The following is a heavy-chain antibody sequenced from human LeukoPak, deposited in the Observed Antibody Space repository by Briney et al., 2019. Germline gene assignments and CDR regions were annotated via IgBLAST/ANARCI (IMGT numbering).Heavy chain of an antibody. CDR2: INHSGST. CDR3: ARGLIVGATSFDY. D-gene: IGHD1-26*01. V-gene: IGHV4-34*01. CDR1: GGSFSGYY. Sequence: SETLSLTCAVYGGSFSGYYWSWIRQPPGKGLEWIGEINHSGSTNYNLSLKSRVTISVDTSKNQFSLKLSSVTAADTAVYYCARGLIVGATSFDYWGQGTLVTVSS. J-gene: IGHJ4*02.